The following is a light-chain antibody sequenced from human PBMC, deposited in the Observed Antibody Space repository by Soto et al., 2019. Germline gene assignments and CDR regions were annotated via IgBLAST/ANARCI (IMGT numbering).Light chain of an antibody. CDR3: QQYNNWPQIT. J-gene: IGKJ5*01. Sequence: EVVRTHYTATLSVSPGERATLPCRAHESTNSNLAWYHQKPGQAPRLLIYGASTRATGIPARFSGSGSGTEFTLTISSLESEDFAVYYCQQYNNWPQITFGQGRLLEIK. CDR2: GAS. CDR1: ESTNSN. V-gene: IGKV3-15*01.